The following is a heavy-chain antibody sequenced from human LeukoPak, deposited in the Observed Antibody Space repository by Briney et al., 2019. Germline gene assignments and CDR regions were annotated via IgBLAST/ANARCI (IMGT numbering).Heavy chain of an antibody. Sequence: GGSLRLSCAASGFTFSRFGMHWVRHAPGKGLEWLAVIWSDGSKKNYADSVKGRFTISRENSRNTLSLEMNSLRAEDTAVYYCARESLEFYEANAFGIWGQGTMVSVSS. CDR1: GFTFSRFG. J-gene: IGHJ3*02. CDR2: IWSDGSKK. V-gene: IGHV3-33*01. CDR3: ARESLEFYEANAFGI. D-gene: IGHD3-3*01.